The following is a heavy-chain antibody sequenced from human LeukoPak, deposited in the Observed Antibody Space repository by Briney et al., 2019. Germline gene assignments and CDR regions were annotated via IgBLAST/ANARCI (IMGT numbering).Heavy chain of an antibody. J-gene: IGHJ4*02. CDR1: GITLSNYG. CDR2: ISDSGGRT. CDR3: AKRGVVIRVILVGFHKEAYYFDS. V-gene: IGHV3-23*01. D-gene: IGHD3-22*01. Sequence: GGSLRLSCAVSGITLSNYGMSWVRQAPGKGLEWVAGISDSGGRTKYADSVKGRFTISRDNPKNTLYLQMNSLIPEDTAVCFCAKRGVVIRVILVGFHKEAYYFDSWGQGVLVTVSS.